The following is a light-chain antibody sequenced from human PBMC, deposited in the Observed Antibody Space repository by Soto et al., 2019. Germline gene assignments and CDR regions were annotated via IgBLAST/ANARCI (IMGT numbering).Light chain of an antibody. CDR1: WYNIGKNL. Sequence: VLTQPPSASGTPGQTVTISCSGGWYNIGKNLGYWYQQFPGTAPKLLIYMTNQRPSGVPDRFSGSKSGSSASLAVSGLRSEDEAVYYCAAWDDSLRAWVFGGGTQLTVL. V-gene: IGLV1-47*01. J-gene: IGLJ3*02. CDR2: MTN. CDR3: AAWDDSLRAWV.